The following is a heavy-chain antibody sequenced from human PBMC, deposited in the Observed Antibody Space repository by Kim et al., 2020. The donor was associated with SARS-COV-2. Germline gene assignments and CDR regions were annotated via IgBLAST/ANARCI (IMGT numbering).Heavy chain of an antibody. CDR3: ARDISGLGPIHY. CDR2: IIPIFGTA. Sequence: SVKVSCKASGGTFSSYAISWVRQAPGQGLEWMGGIIPIFGTANYAQKFQGRVTITADESTSTAYMELSSLRSEDTAVYYCARDISGLGPIHYWGQGTLVTVSS. CDR1: GGTFSSYA. D-gene: IGHD2-21*01. V-gene: IGHV1-69*13. J-gene: IGHJ4*02.